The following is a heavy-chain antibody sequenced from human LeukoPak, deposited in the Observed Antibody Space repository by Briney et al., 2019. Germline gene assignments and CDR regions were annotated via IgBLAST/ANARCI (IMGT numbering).Heavy chain of an antibody. J-gene: IGHJ3*02. CDR3: ARANRRLSDAFDI. Sequence: SETLSLTCTVSGVSSSSSYWSWIRQPPGKGLEWIGYIFYTGDSNHNPSFKSRVSISLDTSKDQISLKLSSVTAADTAVYYCARANRRLSDAFDIWGQGTMVTVSS. CDR1: GVSSSSSY. CDR2: IFYTGDS. V-gene: IGHV4-59*08.